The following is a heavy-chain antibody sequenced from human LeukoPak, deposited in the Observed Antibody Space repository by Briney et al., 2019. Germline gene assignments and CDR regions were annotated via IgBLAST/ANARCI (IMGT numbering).Heavy chain of an antibody. V-gene: IGHV1-2*02. Sequence: ASVKVSCNASGYTFTGYYMHWVRQAPGQGLEWMGWINPNSGGTNYAQKFQGRVTMTRDTSISTAYMELSRLRSDDTAVYYCARDRSGGYYYYMDVWGKGTTVTVSS. D-gene: IGHD2-8*02. CDR2: INPNSGGT. J-gene: IGHJ6*03. CDR1: GYTFTGYY. CDR3: ARDRSGGYYYYMDV.